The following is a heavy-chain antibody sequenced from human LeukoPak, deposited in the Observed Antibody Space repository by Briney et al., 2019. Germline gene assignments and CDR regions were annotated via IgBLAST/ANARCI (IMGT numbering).Heavy chain of an antibody. CDR1: GFTFSNYA. CDR2: GSYDGSNK. V-gene: IGHV3-30*18. D-gene: IGHD6-13*01. J-gene: IGHJ4*02. CDR3: AKDLAAAGCDY. Sequence: RSLRLSCAASGFTFSNYAMHWVRQAPGQGMEWVAVGSYDGSNKYNADTVKGRFTISRDNSKNTLYLQMNSLRPEDTAVYYCAKDLAAAGCDYWCQGTLVTVSS.